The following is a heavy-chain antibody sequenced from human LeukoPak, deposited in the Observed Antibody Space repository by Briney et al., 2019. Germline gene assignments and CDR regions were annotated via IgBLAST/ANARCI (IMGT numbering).Heavy chain of an antibody. J-gene: IGHJ4*02. D-gene: IGHD6-19*01. CDR3: ARVKWAVAGPFDY. V-gene: IGHV4-4*02. CDR1: GGSISSSNW. CDR2: IYHSGST. Sequence: SETQSLTCAVSGGSISSSNWWSWVRQPPGKGLEWIGEIYHSGSTNYNPSLKSRVTISVDKSKNQFSLKLSSVTAADTAVYYCARVKWAVAGPFDYWGQGTLVTVSS.